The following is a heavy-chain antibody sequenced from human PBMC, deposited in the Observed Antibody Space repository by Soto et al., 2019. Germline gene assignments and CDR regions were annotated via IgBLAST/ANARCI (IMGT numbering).Heavy chain of an antibody. J-gene: IGHJ4*02. Sequence: QVQLVQSGAEVKKPGPSVRVSCKASGYTFTDCYVHWVRQAPGQGLEWMGWINPKSGGTNIAQRFKGRVNMTRDMSINTAYMDLNSLKSDDTAVYYCVRDGLVSSAKYYFDYWGQGTLVTVSS. CDR3: VRDGLVSSAKYYFDY. D-gene: IGHD6-13*01. CDR1: GYTFTDCY. V-gene: IGHV1-2*02. CDR2: INPKSGGT.